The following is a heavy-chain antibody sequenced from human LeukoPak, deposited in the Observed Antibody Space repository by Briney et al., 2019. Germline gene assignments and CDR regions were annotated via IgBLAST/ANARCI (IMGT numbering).Heavy chain of an antibody. Sequence: GGSLRLSCAASGFTVSSNEMSWVRQAPGKGLEWVSAISGSGGSTYYADSVKGRFTISGDNSKNTLYLQMNSLRAEDTAVYYCVKDYCSSTSCYGYWGQGTLVTVSS. D-gene: IGHD2-2*01. CDR2: ISGSGGST. CDR3: VKDYCSSTSCYGY. CDR1: GFTVSSNE. J-gene: IGHJ4*02. V-gene: IGHV3-23*01.